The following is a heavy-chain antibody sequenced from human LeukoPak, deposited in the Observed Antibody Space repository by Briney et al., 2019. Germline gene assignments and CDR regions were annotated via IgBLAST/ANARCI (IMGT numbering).Heavy chain of an antibody. J-gene: IGHJ4*02. CDR3: ARSGEGSGYYY. D-gene: IGHD3-22*01. Sequence: ASVTVSCQASGYTFPSYGITWVRPAPGQGVEWMGWISAFNGNTNYAQKLQGRVTMTTDTSTSTAYMELRSLRSDDTAVYDCARSGEGSGYYYWGQGTLVTVSS. V-gene: IGHV1-18*01. CDR1: GYTFPSYG. CDR2: ISAFNGNT.